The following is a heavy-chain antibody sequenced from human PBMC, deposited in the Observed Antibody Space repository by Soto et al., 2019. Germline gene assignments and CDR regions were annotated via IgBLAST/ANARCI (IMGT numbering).Heavy chain of an antibody. CDR3: ARAGLTTLELATIY. V-gene: IGHV1-2*02. D-gene: IGHD5-12*01. Sequence: ASVKVSCKASRYTFTDYYVHWVRQSPGQGLEWMGWINANSGVTKFPQKFQGRVIMNRDTSISTVYMELSRLTSDDTAVYYCARAGLTTLELATIYWGQGTQVTVSS. CDR1: RYTFTDYY. J-gene: IGHJ4*02. CDR2: INANSGVT.